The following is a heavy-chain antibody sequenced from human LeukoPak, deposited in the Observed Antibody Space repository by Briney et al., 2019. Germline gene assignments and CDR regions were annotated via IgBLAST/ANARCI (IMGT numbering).Heavy chain of an antibody. J-gene: IGHJ4*02. Sequence: SETLSLTCTVSGVSISGSNSYWGWIRQPPGKGLEWIVSIYYSGNTYYNASLKSQVSISIDTSKNQFSLRLTSVTAADTAVYYCARQTGSGLFILPGGQGTLVTVSS. CDR1: GVSISGSNSY. D-gene: IGHD3/OR15-3a*01. V-gene: IGHV4-39*01. CDR2: IYYSGNT. CDR3: ARQTGSGLFILP.